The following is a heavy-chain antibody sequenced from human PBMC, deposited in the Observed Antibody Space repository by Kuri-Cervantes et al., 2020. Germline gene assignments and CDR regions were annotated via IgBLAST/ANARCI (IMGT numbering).Heavy chain of an antibody. CDR3: ARSTVTKRMD. V-gene: IGHV3-7*01. CDR1: GFTFSSYW. CDR2: IKQDGSEK. D-gene: IGHD4-17*01. J-gene: IGHJ4*02. Sequence: GESLKISCAASGFTFSSYWMSWVRQAPGKGLEWVANIKQDGSEKYYVDSVKGRFTISRDNAKNSLYLQMNSLRAEDTAVYYCARSTVTKRMDWGQGTLVTVSS.